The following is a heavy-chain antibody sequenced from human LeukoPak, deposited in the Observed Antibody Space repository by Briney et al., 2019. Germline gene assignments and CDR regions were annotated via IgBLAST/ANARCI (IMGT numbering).Heavy chain of an antibody. V-gene: IGHV4-61*02. CDR2: IYTNGST. D-gene: IGHD3-3*01. CDR1: GDSISSGTYY. CDR3: ARGRNYDFWSGYPYFDY. Sequence: SQTLSLTCTVSGDSISSGTYYWTWIRQPAGKGLEWIGRIYTNGSTNYNPSLKSRVTISVDTSKNQFSLKLSSVTAADMAVYYCARGRNYDFWSGYPYFDYWGQGTLVTVSS. J-gene: IGHJ4*02.